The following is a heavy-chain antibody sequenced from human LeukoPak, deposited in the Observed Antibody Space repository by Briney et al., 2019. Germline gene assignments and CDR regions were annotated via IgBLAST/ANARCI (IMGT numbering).Heavy chain of an antibody. CDR3: ARRVRGYELDH. J-gene: IGHJ4*02. Sequence: GGSLRLSCAASGFTFDDYGMSWVRQAPGKGLELVSGINWNGGSTGYADSVKGRFTISRDNAKNSLYLQMNSLRAEDTALYYCARRVRGYELDHWGQGTLVTVSS. D-gene: IGHD5-18*01. V-gene: IGHV3-20*04. CDR2: INWNGGST. CDR1: GFTFDDYG.